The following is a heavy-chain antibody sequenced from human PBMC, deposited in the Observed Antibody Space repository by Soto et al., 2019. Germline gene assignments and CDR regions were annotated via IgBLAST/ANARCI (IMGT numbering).Heavy chain of an antibody. CDR2: INTDSSII. CDR1: GFSFNSHY. V-gene: IGHV3-48*01. D-gene: IGHD2-21*02. CDR3: LNGDYY. J-gene: IGHJ4*02. Sequence: EEQLVESGGGLVQPGGSLRLSCAASGFSFNSHYMTWVRQPPGKGLVWVSSINTDSSIIYYADSVRGRFTISRDNAQNSLYLQMTSLSADDTAVYFCLNGDYYVGQGTLVTVSS.